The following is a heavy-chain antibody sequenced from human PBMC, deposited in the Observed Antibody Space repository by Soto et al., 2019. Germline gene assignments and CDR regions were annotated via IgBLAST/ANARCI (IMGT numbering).Heavy chain of an antibody. CDR2: IYYSGST. Sequence: QVQLQESGPGLVKPSQTLSLTCTVSGGSISSGGYYWSWIRQHPGKGLGWIGYIYYSGSTYYNPSRKSRVTISVDTPKTQFSLKLRSVTAADTAVYYCAREGGIVGATAADYWGQGTLVTVSS. CDR3: AREGGIVGATAADY. V-gene: IGHV4-31*03. J-gene: IGHJ4*02. D-gene: IGHD1-26*01. CDR1: GGSISSGGYY.